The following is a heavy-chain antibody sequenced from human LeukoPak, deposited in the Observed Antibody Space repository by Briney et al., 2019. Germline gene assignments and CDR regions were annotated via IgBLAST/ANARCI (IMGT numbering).Heavy chain of an antibody. Sequence: SETLSLTCAVYGGSFSGYYWSWVRQPPGKGLEWIGEINHSGSTNYNPSLKSRVTISVDTSKKQFSLKLSSVTAADTGVYSCARPGGVDGMDVWGKGTTVTVSS. D-gene: IGHD1-14*01. CDR2: INHSGST. CDR3: ARPGGVDGMDV. CDR1: GGSFSGYY. J-gene: IGHJ6*04. V-gene: IGHV4-34*01.